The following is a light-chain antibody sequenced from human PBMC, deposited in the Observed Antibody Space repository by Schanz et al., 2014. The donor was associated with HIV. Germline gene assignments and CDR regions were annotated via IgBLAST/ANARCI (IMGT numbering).Light chain of an antibody. V-gene: IGKV3-20*01. CDR1: QTVSSNS. Sequence: EIVLTQSPVILSLSPGERATLSCRASQTVSSNSLGWYQQKRGQVPRLLIYSASRRANGIPDRFSGSGSGTDFTLTISRLEPEDFAVYYCQQYNNWPPEYTFGQGTKLEIK. CDR2: SAS. CDR3: QQYNNWPPEYT. J-gene: IGKJ2*01.